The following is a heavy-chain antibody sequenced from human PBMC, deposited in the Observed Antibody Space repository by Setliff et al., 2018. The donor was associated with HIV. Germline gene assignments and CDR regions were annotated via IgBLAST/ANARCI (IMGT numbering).Heavy chain of an antibody. CDR3: ARGYSSSWYDS. D-gene: IGHD6-13*01. J-gene: IGHJ5*01. CDR2: IYTSGST. CDR1: GGSISSSSYY. Sequence: SETLSLTCTVSGGSISSSSYYWTWIRQPPGKGLEWIGYIYTSGSTNYNPSLKNRVTISVDTSKNQFSLRLSSVTAADTAVYYCARGYSSSWYDSWGQGTLVTVSS. V-gene: IGHV4-61*05.